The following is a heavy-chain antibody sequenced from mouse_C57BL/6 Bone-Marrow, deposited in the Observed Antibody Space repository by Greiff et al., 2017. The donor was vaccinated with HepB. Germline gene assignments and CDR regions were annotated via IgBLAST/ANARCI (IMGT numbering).Heavy chain of an antibody. CDR1: GYTFTSYW. J-gene: IGHJ2*01. CDR2: IHPNSGST. D-gene: IGHD2-3*01. CDR3: ARGRLLPDY. V-gene: IGHV1-64*01. Sequence: QVQLKQPGAELVKPGASVKLSCKASGYTFTSYWMHWVKQRPGQGLEWIGMIHPNSGSTNYNEKFKSKATLTVDKSSSTAYMQLSSLTSEDSAVYYWARGRLLPDYWGQGTPLTVSS.